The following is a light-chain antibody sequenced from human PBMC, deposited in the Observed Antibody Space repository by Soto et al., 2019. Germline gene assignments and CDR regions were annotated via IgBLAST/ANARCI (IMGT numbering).Light chain of an antibody. J-gene: IGKJ1*01. CDR3: MQALQIRVE. Sequence: DSVMTQFPLSLSVTPGEPASISCRSSQSLLHSNGYNYVDWYVQKPGQSPQLLIYLGSNRASGVPDRFSGSGSGTDCTLKISRVEAEDVGVYYCMQALQIRVEFGQGNKVEIK. CDR1: QSLLHSNGYNY. V-gene: IGKV2-28*01. CDR2: LGS.